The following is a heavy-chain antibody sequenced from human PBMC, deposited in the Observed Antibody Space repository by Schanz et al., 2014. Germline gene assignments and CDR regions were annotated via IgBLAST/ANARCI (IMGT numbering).Heavy chain of an antibody. CDR3: ARGGRTTYNYYYGMDV. CDR2: VYHSGST. J-gene: IGHJ6*02. CDR1: GGSISSGGYY. V-gene: IGHV4-31*03. Sequence: QVQLQESGPGLVKPSQTLSLTCTVSGGSISSGGYYWTWIRQHPGKGLEWIGSVYHSGSTYYNPSLKSRVTISVDTSKNQFSLKLSSVTAADTAVYYCARGGRTTYNYYYGMDVWGQGTTVTVSS. D-gene: IGHD1-1*01.